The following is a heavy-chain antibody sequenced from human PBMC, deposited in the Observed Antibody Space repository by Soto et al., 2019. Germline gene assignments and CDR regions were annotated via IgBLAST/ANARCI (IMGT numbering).Heavy chain of an antibody. V-gene: IGHV4-61*01. J-gene: IGHJ6*02. Sequence: SETLSLTCTVSGGSVSSGSYYWSWIRQSPGKGLEWIGYIYYNSGGTNYNPSLKSRVTISVDTSRNQFSLKVNSVTAADTAVYYCARSRDGDKVRYYYYYGLDVWGQGTTVTVSS. CDR3: ARSRDGDKVRYYYYYGLDV. CDR2: IYYNSGGT. D-gene: IGHD2-2*01. CDR1: GGSVSSGSYY.